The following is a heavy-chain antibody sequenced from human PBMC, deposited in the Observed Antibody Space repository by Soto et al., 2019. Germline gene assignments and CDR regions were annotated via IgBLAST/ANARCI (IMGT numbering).Heavy chain of an antibody. V-gene: IGHV4-30-4*01. CDR3: ARVADCSGGRCYFSVDY. CDR2: IYYSGST. Sequence: QVQLQESGPGLVKPSQTLSLTCTVSGGSIRSGDYYWSWIRQPPGKGLEWIGYIYYSGSTYYNPSLKSRVTTSVDTSKNQVSLKLSSVTAADTAVYYCARVADCSGGRCYFSVDYWGQGTLVTVSS. CDR1: GGSIRSGDYY. J-gene: IGHJ4*02. D-gene: IGHD2-15*01.